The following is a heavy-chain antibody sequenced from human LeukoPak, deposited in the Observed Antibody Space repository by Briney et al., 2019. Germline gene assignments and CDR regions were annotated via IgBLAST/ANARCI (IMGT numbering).Heavy chain of an antibody. D-gene: IGHD1-26*01. CDR1: GDSLSSY. CDR3: ARGRVSGLYFDY. CDR2: ISYFGAT. Sequence: PSETLPLTRTVSGDSLSSYWSWIRQPPGHGLEWGGYISYFGATIYNPSLKSRVTTLLNTSKNQFSLKLRSMTAADTAVYYCARGRVSGLYFDYWGQGTLVTVSS. V-gene: IGHV4-59*01. J-gene: IGHJ4*02.